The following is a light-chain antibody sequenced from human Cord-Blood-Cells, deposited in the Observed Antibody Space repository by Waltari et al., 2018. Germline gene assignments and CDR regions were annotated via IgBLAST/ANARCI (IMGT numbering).Light chain of an antibody. CDR1: QSVSSN. CDR2: GAS. V-gene: IGKV3-15*01. CDR3: QQYNNWPPLT. J-gene: IGKJ4*01. Sequence: EIVMTQSPATLSVSPGERATLSCRASQSVSSNIALYQQKPGQAPRLLIYGASTRATDIPARFSGSVSGTEFTLTISSLQSEDFAVEYCQQYNNWPPLTFGGGTKVEIK.